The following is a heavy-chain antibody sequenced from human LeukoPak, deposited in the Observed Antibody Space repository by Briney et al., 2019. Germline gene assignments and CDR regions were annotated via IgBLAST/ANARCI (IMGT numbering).Heavy chain of an antibody. CDR3: ARLYGDFYFDY. J-gene: IGHJ4*02. CDR2: IDWDDDK. D-gene: IGHD4-17*01. Sequence: SGPALVNPTQTLTLTCTFSGFSLTTSGIRVSWIRQPPGKALEWLAHIDWDDDKFYSTPLKTRLTLSKDTSKNQVVLTMTNMDPVDTATYYCARLYGDFYFDYWGQGTLVTVSS. V-gene: IGHV2-70*04. CDR1: GFSLTTSGIR.